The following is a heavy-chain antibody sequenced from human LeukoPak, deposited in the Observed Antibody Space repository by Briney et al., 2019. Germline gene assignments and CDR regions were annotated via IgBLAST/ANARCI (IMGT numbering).Heavy chain of an antibody. CDR1: GYTFTGYY. CDR3: ARRRYYGSGNYGMDV. D-gene: IGHD3-10*01. V-gene: IGHV1-2*02. CDR2: INPNSGGT. Sequence: ASVKVSCKASGYTFTGYYVHRVRQAPGQGLEWMGWINPNSGGTNYQGRVTMTRDTSISTAYMELSRLRSDDTAVYYCARRRYYGSGNYGMDVWGQGTTVTVSS. J-gene: IGHJ6*02.